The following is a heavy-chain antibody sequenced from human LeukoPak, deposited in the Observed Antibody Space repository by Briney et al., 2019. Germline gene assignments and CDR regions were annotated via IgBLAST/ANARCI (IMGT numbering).Heavy chain of an antibody. CDR3: AKDEVTSTSQQQLAWYFDY. V-gene: IGHV3-30*02. J-gene: IGHJ4*02. D-gene: IGHD6-13*01. Sequence: GGSLRLSCAASGFIFSSYGMHWVRHAPGKGLELVAFIRSDGSTKFYADSVKGRFTISRDNSKNTLYLQINSLRGEDTAVYYCAKDEVTSTSQQQLAWYFDYWGRGTLVTVSS. CDR1: GFIFSSYG. CDR2: IRSDGSTK.